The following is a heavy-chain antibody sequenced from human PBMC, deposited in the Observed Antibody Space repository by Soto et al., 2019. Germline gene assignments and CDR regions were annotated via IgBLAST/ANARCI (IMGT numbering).Heavy chain of an antibody. CDR3: ARHLYSSSSNYYYYYGMDV. CDR2: IDPSDSYT. V-gene: IGHV5-10-1*01. CDR1: GYSFTSYW. Sequence: PRESLKISCKGSGYSFTSYWISWVRQMPGKGLEWMGRIDPSDSYTNYSPSFQGHVTISADKSISTAYLQWSSLKASDTAMYYCARHLYSSSSNYYYYYGMDVWGQGTTVTVSS. J-gene: IGHJ6*02. D-gene: IGHD6-6*01.